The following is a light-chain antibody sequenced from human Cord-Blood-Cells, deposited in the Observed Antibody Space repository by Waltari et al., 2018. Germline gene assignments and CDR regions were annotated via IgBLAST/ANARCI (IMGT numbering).Light chain of an antibody. CDR3: QQYRSSTKT. CDR1: QGVSSRY. J-gene: IGKJ1*01. Sequence: ESVLTQSPCTLSLSPGERDTLSCRARQGVSSRYLAWYQQKPGQAPRLLIYGAPSRATGIPDRFGGSGSGPDFTFTISRREAEDFAVYYRQQYRSSTKTFGQGTKVEI. CDR2: GAP. V-gene: IGKV3-20*01.